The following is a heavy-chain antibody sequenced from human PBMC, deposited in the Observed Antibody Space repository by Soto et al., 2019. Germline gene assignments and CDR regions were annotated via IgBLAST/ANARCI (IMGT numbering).Heavy chain of an antibody. CDR3: ARVDRVSSIAARPFDY. CDR1: GFTFSSYS. J-gene: IGHJ4*02. D-gene: IGHD6-6*01. CDR2: ISSSSSYI. Sequence: GGSLRLSCAASGFTFSSYSMNWVRQAPGKGLEWVSSISSSSSYIYYADSVKGRFTISRDNAKNSLYLQMNSLRAEDTAVYYCARVDRVSSIAARPFDYWGQGTLVTVSS. V-gene: IGHV3-21*01.